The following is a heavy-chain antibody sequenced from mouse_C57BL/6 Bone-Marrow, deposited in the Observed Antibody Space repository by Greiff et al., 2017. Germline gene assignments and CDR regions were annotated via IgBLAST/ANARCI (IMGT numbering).Heavy chain of an antibody. CDR2: ISTGGGST. CDR3: ARRGDPYYFDY. V-gene: IGHV5-12*01. Sequence: EVKVIESGGGLVQPGGSLKLSCAASGFTFSDYYMYWVRQTPEKRLEWVAYISTGGGSTYYPDTVKGRFTISRDNAKNTLYLQMSRLKSEDTAMYYCARRGDPYYFDYWGQGTTLTVSS. J-gene: IGHJ2*01. CDR1: GFTFSDYY. D-gene: IGHD2-13*01.